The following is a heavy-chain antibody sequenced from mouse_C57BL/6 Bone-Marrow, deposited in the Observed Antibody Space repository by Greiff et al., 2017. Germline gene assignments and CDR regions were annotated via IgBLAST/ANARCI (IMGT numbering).Heavy chain of an antibody. V-gene: IGHV1-69*01. CDR3: ARDFFDF. J-gene: IGHJ1*03. CDR1: GYTFTSYW. CDR2: IDPSDSYT. Sequence: QVQLQQPGAELVMPGASVKLSCKASGYTFTSYWMHWVKQRPGQGLEWIGEIDPSDSYTNYNQKFKGKSTLTVDKSSSTAYMQLSSLTSEDSAVYDCARDFFDFWGTGTTVTVSA.